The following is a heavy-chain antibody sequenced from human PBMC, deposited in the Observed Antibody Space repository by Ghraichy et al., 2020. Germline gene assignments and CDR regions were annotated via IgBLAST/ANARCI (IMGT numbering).Heavy chain of an antibody. CDR1: GFTFSSSW. Sequence: GGSLRLSCAASGFTFSSSWMHWVRQAPGKGLVWVSRVDTGGSTTNYVDSVEGRFTISRDNAKNTLYLQMNNLRAEDTAVYYCVRDLAGRWGYWGQGTLVTVSS. J-gene: IGHJ4*02. V-gene: IGHV3-74*01. D-gene: IGHD6-19*01. CDR3: VRDLAGRWGY. CDR2: VDTGGSTT.